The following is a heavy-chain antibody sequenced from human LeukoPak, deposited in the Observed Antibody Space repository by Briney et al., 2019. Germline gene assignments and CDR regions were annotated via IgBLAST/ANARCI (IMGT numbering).Heavy chain of an antibody. J-gene: IGHJ4*02. CDR1: GYTFTDYG. CDR2: ISVYNVNT. CDR3: ARDEIFGVGTHFDY. D-gene: IGHD3-3*01. V-gene: IGHV1-18*01. Sequence: GASVKVSCVTSGYTFTDYGISWVRQAPGQGLEWLGWISVYNVNTKYAKKFQSRVTMTRDTSTTTVYMELTGLTSDDTATYYCARDEIFGVGTHFDYWGQGTPVIVSS.